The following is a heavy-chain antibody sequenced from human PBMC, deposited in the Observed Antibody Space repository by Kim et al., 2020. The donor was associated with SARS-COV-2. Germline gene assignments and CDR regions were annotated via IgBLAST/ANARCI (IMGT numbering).Heavy chain of an antibody. CDR2: GSGGST. J-gene: IGHJ4*02. Sequence: GSGGSTYYADSVEGRFTISRDNSKNTLYLEMNSLRAEDTAVYYCAKGSPQTFDYWGQGTLVTVSS. V-gene: IGHV3-23*01. D-gene: IGHD3-16*01. CDR3: AKGSPQTFDY.